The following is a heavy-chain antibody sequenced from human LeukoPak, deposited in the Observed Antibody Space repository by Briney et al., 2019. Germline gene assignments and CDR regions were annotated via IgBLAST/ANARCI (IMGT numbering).Heavy chain of an antibody. J-gene: IGHJ4*02. Sequence: PGGSLRLSCAASGFTFSSYAMSWVRQAQGKGLEWVSAISGSGGSTYYADSVKGRFTISRDNSKNTLYLQMNSLRAEDTAVYYCAKSPYDFWSGYYWFDYWGQGTLVTVSS. V-gene: IGHV3-23*01. CDR3: AKSPYDFWSGYYWFDY. CDR1: GFTFSSYA. D-gene: IGHD3-3*01. CDR2: ISGSGGST.